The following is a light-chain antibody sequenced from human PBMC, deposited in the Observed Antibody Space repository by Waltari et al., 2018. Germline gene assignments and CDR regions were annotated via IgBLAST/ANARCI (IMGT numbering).Light chain of an antibody. CDR3: HQYTNFPLT. J-gene: IGKJ4*01. V-gene: IGKV1-5*01. CDR2: DAS. Sequence: DIQMTQSPSTLSASVSDRVTITCRASQSISAWLAWYQLRPGKAPKLLISDASILERGVPSRFSGSGSGTEFTLTINSLQPDDFATYYCHQYTNFPLTFGGGTTVEIK. CDR1: QSISAW.